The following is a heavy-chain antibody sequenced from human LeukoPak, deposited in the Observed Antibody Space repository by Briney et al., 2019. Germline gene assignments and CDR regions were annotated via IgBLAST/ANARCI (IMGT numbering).Heavy chain of an antibody. D-gene: IGHD6-13*01. CDR2: INHSGST. V-gene: IGHV4-34*01. CDR1: GGSFSGHY. J-gene: IGHJ4*02. CDR3: ARGPGGQQLALVDY. Sequence: KPSETLSLTCTVYGGSFSGHYWSWIRQPPGKGLEWTGEINHSGSTNYNPSLKSRVTISVDTSKNQFSLKLSSVTAADTAVYYCARGPGGQQLALVDYWGQGTLVTVSS.